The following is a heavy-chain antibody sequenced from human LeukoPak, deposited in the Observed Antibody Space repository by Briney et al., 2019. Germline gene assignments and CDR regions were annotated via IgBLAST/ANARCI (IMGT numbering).Heavy chain of an antibody. Sequence: GGSLRLSCAASGFNFANHAMSWVRQTPGKGLEWVSAISGGGDITYYADSVTGRFTISRDNSKDTLFLQMHSLRPGDTAVYYRAKGVEDHDIVWDVWGQGTTVTVSS. V-gene: IGHV3-23*01. CDR3: AKGVEDHDIVWDV. CDR2: ISGGGDIT. D-gene: IGHD2-15*01. CDR1: GFNFANHA. J-gene: IGHJ6*02.